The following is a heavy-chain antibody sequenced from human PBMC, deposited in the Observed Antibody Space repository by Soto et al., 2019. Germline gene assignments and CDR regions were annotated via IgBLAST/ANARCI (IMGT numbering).Heavy chain of an antibody. CDR1: GGSISNSNW. J-gene: IGHJ5*02. V-gene: IGHV4-4*02. CDR2: IYHSGST. Sequence: SETLSLSCAVSGGSISNSNWWSWVRQPPGKGLEWIGNIYHSGSTNYNPSLKSRVTISLDTSKNQFSLRLSSVTAADTAVYYCARDRLANWFDPWGQGTLVTVSS. CDR3: ARDRLANWFDP. D-gene: IGHD3-9*01.